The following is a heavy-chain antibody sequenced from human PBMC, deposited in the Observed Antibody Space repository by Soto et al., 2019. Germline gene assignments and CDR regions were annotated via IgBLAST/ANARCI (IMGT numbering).Heavy chain of an antibody. CDR3: AREGSYSAYNFAHGIQLWSFDF. Sequence: SETLSLTCTVSGGSINTFYWSWVRQPAGKGLEWIGRIFSSGSTSFNPSLESRVAMSVDTSKDHFSLNLSSVTAADMAVYYCAREGSYSAYNFAHGIQLWSFDFWGQGALVTVSS. D-gene: IGHD5-12*01. CDR2: IFSSGST. V-gene: IGHV4-4*07. CDR1: GGSINTFY. J-gene: IGHJ4*02.